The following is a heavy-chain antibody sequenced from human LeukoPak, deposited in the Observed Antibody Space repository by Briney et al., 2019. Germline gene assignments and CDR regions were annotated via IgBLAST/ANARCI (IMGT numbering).Heavy chain of an antibody. CDR2: IYYSGST. Sequence: SETLSLTCTVSGGSISSYYWSWIRQPPGKGLEWIGYIYYSGSTNYNPSLKSRVTISVDTSKNQFSLKLSSVTAADTAVYYCARGGNYYDSSPLDYWGQGTLVTVFS. D-gene: IGHD3-22*01. V-gene: IGHV4-59*01. CDR3: ARGGNYYDSSPLDY. CDR1: GGSISSYY. J-gene: IGHJ4*02.